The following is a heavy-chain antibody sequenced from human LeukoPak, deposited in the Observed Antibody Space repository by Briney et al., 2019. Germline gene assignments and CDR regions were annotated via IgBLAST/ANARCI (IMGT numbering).Heavy chain of an antibody. CDR1: GFTFSNYW. J-gene: IGHJ4*02. D-gene: IGHD1-26*01. V-gene: IGHV3-23*01. Sequence: PGGSLRLSCAASGFTFSNYWMSWVRQAPGKGLEWVSGISGSGGSTYYADSVKGRFTISRDNSKNTLYLQMNSLRAKDTAVYYCAKGLGATRYYFDYWGQGTLVTVSS. CDR3: AKGLGATRYYFDY. CDR2: ISGSGGST.